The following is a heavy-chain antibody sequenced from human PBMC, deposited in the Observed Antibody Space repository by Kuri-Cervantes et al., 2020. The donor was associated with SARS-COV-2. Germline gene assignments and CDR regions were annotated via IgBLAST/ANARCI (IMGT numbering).Heavy chain of an antibody. CDR3: AKFQRGYQGMDV. D-gene: IGHD5-18*01. CDR1: GFTFSSYA. J-gene: IGHJ6*01. Sequence: ETLSLTCAASGFTFSSYAMSWVRQAPGKGLEWVSAISGSGGSTYYADSVKGRFTISRDNSKNTLYLQMNSLRAEDTAAYYCAKFQRGYQGMDVWGQGSTTVSS. CDR2: ISGSGGST. V-gene: IGHV3-23*01.